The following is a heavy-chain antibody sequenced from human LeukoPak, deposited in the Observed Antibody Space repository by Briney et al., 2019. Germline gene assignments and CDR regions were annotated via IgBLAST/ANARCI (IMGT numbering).Heavy chain of an antibody. J-gene: IGHJ4*02. D-gene: IGHD3-22*01. CDR1: GGSISSYY. CDR2: IYYSGST. V-gene: IGHV4-59*01. CDR3: ARTLGGYYPDY. Sequence: PSETLSLTCTVSGGSISSYYWSWIRQPPGKGLEWIGHIYYSGSTNYNPSLKSRVTISVDTSKNQFSLKLSSVTAADTAVYYCARTLGGYYPDYWGQGTLVTVSS.